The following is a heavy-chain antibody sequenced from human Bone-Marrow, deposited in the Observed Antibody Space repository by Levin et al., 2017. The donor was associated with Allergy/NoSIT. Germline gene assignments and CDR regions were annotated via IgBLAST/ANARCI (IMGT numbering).Heavy chain of an antibody. CDR1: RGTFSSYS. J-gene: IGHJ1*01. Sequence: SVKVSCRASRGTFSSYSIIWVRQAPGQGLEWMGGITPMFGKVKYADHFQTFQGRVTITADKSTSTAYMELNSLRSADTAVYYCARSFRTTRDGDLLWVHGYWGQGTLVTVSS. CDR2: ITPMFGKV. CDR3: ARSFRTTRDGDLLWVHGY. V-gene: IGHV1-69*06. D-gene: IGHD1-26*01.